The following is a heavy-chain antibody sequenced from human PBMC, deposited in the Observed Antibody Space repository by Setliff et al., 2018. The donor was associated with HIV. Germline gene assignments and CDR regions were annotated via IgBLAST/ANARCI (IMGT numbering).Heavy chain of an antibody. Sequence: SETLSLTCSVSGGSIRTGGYYWSWIRQHAGEGLEWIGYIHNSGSTFYNPSLESRLTMSLDPSKNQFSLKLGSVTAADTAVYFCARGRYLYDISDSVFDFWGQGAQVTVSS. D-gene: IGHD3-22*01. CDR1: GGSIRTGGYY. V-gene: IGHV4-31*02. CDR2: IHNSGST. J-gene: IGHJ4*02. CDR3: ARGRYLYDISDSVFDF.